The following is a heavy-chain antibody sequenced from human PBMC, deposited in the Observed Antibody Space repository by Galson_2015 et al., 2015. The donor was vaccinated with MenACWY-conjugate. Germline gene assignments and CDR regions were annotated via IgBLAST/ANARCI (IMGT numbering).Heavy chain of an antibody. CDR3: ARGFIIWRGYQPWFAP. CDR2: ISASNGDT. J-gene: IGHJ5*02. D-gene: IGHD3-3*01. V-gene: IGHV1-18*01. Sequence: SVKVSCKASGDTFISYGITWVRQAPGQGLEWMGWISASNGDTDYAQKLQGRVSMTIDTSTSTAYMELRSLRSDDTAVYYCARGFIIWRGYQPWFAPSGQASLFTVSS. CDR1: GDTFISYG.